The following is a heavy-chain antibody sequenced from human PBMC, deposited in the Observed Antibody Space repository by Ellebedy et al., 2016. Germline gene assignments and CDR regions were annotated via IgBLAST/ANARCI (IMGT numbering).Heavy chain of an antibody. J-gene: IGHJ6*02. CDR2: INPNSGGT. V-gene: IGHV1-2*02. CDR3: ARERAAAGTGRYYGMDV. CDR1: GYTFTGYY. D-gene: IGHD6-13*01. Sequence: ASVKVSCXASGYTFTGYYMHWVRQAPGQGLEWMGWINPNSGGTNYAQKFQGRVTMTRDTSISTAYMELSRLRSDDTAVYYCARERAAAGTGRYYGMDVWGQGTTVTVSS.